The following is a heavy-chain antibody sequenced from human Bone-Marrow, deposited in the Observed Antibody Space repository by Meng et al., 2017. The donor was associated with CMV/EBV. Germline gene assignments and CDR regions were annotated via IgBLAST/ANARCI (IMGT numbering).Heavy chain of an antibody. CDR3: ARGRVYYYGSGTYYPLDY. Sequence: SETLSLTCTVSDGSISNYYWNWIRQPPEKGLEWIGYIYYTGSTNYNPSPKSRFTISLDTSKNQFSLKLSSVTAADTAVYYCARGRVYYYGSGTYYPLDYWGQGTLVTVSS. CDR1: DGSISNYY. J-gene: IGHJ4*02. CDR2: IYYTGST. D-gene: IGHD3-10*01. V-gene: IGHV4-59*01.